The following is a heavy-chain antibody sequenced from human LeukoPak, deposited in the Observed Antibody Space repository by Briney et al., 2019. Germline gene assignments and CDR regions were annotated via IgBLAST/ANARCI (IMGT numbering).Heavy chain of an antibody. V-gene: IGHV4-61*02. Sequence: SETLSLTCTVSGGSISSGSYYWSWIRQPAGKRLEWSGRIYSSGSTDYNPSLRSQVTISVDTSKNQFSLKLSSVTAADTAVYYCARDYYDSSGYFYYYYYMDVWGKGTTVTVSS. CDR3: ARDYYDSSGYFYYYYYMDV. J-gene: IGHJ6*03. CDR1: GGSISSGSYY. D-gene: IGHD3-22*01. CDR2: IYSSGST.